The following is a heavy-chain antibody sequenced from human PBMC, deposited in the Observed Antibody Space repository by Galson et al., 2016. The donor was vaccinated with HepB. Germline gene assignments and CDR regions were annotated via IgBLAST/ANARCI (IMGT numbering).Heavy chain of an antibody. Sequence: SLRLSCAASGFTFSSNGMSWVRQAPGKGLEWVSCISGSGTLTYYADSVKGRFTISRDNSKNTLNLQMNSLRAEDTAVYYCAKDSRRSTFGVLIHGLFSYMDGWGKGTTVTVSS. J-gene: IGHJ6*03. CDR3: AKDSRRSTFGVLIHGLFSYMDG. CDR2: ISGSGTLT. V-gene: IGHV3-23*01. D-gene: IGHD3-3*01. CDR1: GFTFSSNG.